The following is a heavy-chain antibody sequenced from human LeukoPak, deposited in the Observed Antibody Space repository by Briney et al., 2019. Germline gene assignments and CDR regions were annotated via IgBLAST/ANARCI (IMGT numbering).Heavy chain of an antibody. D-gene: IGHD3-22*01. Sequence: ASVKVSCKASGYTFTGYYMHWVRQAPGQGLEWMGRINPNSGGTNYAQKFQGRVTLTRDTSINTAYMELSRLRSDDTAVYYCARDLDYDSSGYDWGQGTLVTVSS. CDR3: ARDLDYDSSGYD. V-gene: IGHV1-2*06. J-gene: IGHJ4*02. CDR1: GYTFTGYY. CDR2: INPNSGGT.